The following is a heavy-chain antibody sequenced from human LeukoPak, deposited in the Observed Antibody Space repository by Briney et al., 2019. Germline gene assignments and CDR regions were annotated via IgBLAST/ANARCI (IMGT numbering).Heavy chain of an antibody. CDR1: GSTFSSYA. CDR3: ARSITIPYYWFDP. D-gene: IGHD3-3*01. Sequence: SVKVSCKASGSTFSSYAISWVRQAPGQGLEWMGGIIPIFGTANYAQKFQGRVTITADESTSTAYMELSSLRSEDTAVYYCARSITIPYYWFDPWGQGTLVTVSS. CDR2: IIPIFGTA. J-gene: IGHJ5*02. V-gene: IGHV1-69*13.